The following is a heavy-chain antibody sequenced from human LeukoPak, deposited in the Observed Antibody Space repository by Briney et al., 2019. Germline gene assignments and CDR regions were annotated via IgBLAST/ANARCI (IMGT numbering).Heavy chain of an antibody. D-gene: IGHD6-19*01. V-gene: IGHV3-30*04. Sequence: GGSLRLSCAASGFTFSSYAMHWVRQAPGKGLEWVAVISYDGSNKYYADSVKGRFTISRDNSKNTLYLQMNSLRAEDTAVYYCAKGRSGWAYYFDYWGQGTLVTVSS. CDR3: AKGRSGWAYYFDY. CDR1: GFTFSSYA. CDR2: ISYDGSNK. J-gene: IGHJ4*02.